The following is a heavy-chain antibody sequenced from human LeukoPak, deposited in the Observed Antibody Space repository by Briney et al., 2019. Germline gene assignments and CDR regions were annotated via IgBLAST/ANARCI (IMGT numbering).Heavy chain of an antibody. Sequence: ASVKVSCKASGYTFTSYAMHWVRQAPGQRLEWMGWINAGNGNTKYSQKFQGRVTITRDTSASTAYMELSSLRSEDTAVYYCAGALDRWLRLATLGYWGQGTLVTVSS. CDR3: AGALDRWLRLATLGY. CDR2: INAGNGNT. J-gene: IGHJ4*02. D-gene: IGHD5-12*01. V-gene: IGHV1-3*01. CDR1: GYTFTSYA.